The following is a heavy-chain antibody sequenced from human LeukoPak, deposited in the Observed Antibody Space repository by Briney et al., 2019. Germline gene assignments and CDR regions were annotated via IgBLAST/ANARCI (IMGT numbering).Heavy chain of an antibody. CDR2: ISGSGGST. Sequence: GGSLRLSCAASGFTFSTYAMSWVRQAPGKGLEWVSGISGSGGSTNYADSVRGRFTISRDNSKNTLYLQMNSLRAEDTAVYYCAKDKVGATTYFDYWGQGTLVTVSS. CDR1: GFTFSTYA. J-gene: IGHJ4*02. V-gene: IGHV3-23*01. CDR3: AKDKVGATTYFDY. D-gene: IGHD1-26*01.